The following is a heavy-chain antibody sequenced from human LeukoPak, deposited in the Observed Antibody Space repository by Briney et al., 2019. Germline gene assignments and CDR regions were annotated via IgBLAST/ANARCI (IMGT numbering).Heavy chain of an antibody. Sequence: SETLSLTCAVYGGSFSGYYWSWIRQPPGKGLEWIGEINHSGSNNYNPSLKSRVTISVDTSKNQLSLKLSSVTAEDTAVYYCARISRRLGELALPLDYWGQGTLVTVSS. CDR2: INHSGSN. CDR3: ARISRRLGELALPLDY. CDR1: GGSFSGYY. J-gene: IGHJ4*02. V-gene: IGHV4-34*01. D-gene: IGHD3-16*02.